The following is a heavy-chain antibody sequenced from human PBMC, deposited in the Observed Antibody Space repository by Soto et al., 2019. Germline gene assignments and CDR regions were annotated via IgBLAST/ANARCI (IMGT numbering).Heavy chain of an antibody. CDR1: GGTFSSYA. CDR2: IIPIFGTA. CDR3: ANNYVWGSYRTYYFDY. J-gene: IGHJ4*02. V-gene: IGHV1-69*13. Sequence: SVKVSCKASGGTFSSYAISWVRQAPGQGLEWMGGIIPIFGTANYAQKFQGRVTITADESTSTAYMELSSLRSEDTAVYYCANNYVWGSYRTYYFDYWGQGTLVTVSS. D-gene: IGHD3-16*02.